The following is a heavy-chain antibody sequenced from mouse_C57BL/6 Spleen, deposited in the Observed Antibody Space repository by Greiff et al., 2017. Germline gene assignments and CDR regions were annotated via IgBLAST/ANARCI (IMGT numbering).Heavy chain of an antibody. V-gene: IGHV3-6*01. CDR1: GYSITSGYY. Sequence: EVQRVESGPGLVKPSQSLSLTCSVTGYSITSGYYWNWIRQFPGNKLEWMGYISYDGSNNYNPSLKNRISITRDTSKNQFFLKLNSVTTEDTATYYCARGSNYFAYWGQGTLVTVSA. J-gene: IGHJ3*01. CDR3: ARGSNYFAY. CDR2: ISYDGSN. D-gene: IGHD2-5*01.